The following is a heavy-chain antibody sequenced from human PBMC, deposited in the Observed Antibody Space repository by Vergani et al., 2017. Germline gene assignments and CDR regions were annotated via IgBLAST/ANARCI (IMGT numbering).Heavy chain of an antibody. CDR1: GFTFSSYS. J-gene: IGHJ4*02. Sequence: EVQLVESGGGLVKPGGSLRLSCAASGFTFSSYSMNWVRQAPGKGLEWVSSISSSSSYIYYADSVKGRFTISRDNAKNSLYLQMNSLRAEDTDVYYCARDLHDFFDYWGQGTLVTVSS. CDR3: ARDLHDFFDY. D-gene: IGHD3-3*01. CDR2: ISSSSSYI. V-gene: IGHV3-21*01.